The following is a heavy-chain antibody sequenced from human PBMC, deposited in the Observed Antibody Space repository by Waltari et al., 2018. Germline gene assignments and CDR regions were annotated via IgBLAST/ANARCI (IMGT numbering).Heavy chain of an antibody. Sequence: QVQLQESGPGLVKPSETLSLTCAVSGYSISSGYYWGWIRQPPGKGLEWIGSIYHSGSTYYNPSLKSRVTISVDTSKNQFSLKLSSVTAADTAVYYCARDLTKDFWSGYYRGDAFDIWGQGTMVTVSS. CDR2: IYHSGST. J-gene: IGHJ3*02. CDR1: GYSISSGYY. CDR3: ARDLTKDFWSGYYRGDAFDI. D-gene: IGHD3-3*01. V-gene: IGHV4-38-2*02.